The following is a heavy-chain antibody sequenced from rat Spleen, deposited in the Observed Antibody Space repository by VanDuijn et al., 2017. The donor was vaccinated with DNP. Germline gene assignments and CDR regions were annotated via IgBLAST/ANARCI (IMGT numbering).Heavy chain of an antibody. D-gene: IGHD5-1*01. V-gene: IGHV10-5*01. J-gene: IGHJ3*01. CDR1: GFTFSNAA. Sequence: VQVVESGGGLVQPKESLKISCAASGFTFSNAAMYWVRQAPGKGLEWVARIRTKPNNYATYYADSVKGRFTISRDDSKSMVYLQMDNLKTEDTAMYYCTAEGTGSGGFAYWGQGTLVTVSS. CDR3: TAEGTGSGGFAY. CDR2: IRTKPNNYAT.